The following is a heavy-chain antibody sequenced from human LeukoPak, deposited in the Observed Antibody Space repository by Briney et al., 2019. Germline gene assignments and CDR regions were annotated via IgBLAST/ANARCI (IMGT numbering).Heavy chain of an antibody. J-gene: IGHJ4*02. Sequence: SETLSLTCTVSGGSISSYYWSWIRQPAGKGLEWIGRIYTSGGTNYNPSLKSRVTISVDKSKNQFSLKLSSVTAADTAVYYCARGYSSSWYSDYWGQGTLVTVSS. CDR3: ARGYSSSWYSDY. CDR1: GGSISSYY. V-gene: IGHV4-4*07. CDR2: IYTSGGT. D-gene: IGHD6-13*01.